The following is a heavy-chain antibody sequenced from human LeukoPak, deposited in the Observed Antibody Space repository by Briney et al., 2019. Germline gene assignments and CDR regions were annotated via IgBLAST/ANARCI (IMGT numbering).Heavy chain of an antibody. Sequence: GASVKASCKASGYTFTSYGITWVRQAPGQGLEWMGWISAYNGNTNYAQKLQGRVTMTTDTSTTTAYMELRSLRSDDTAVYYCARDLNIFPTVTTRDWFDPWGQGTLVTVSS. CDR1: GYTFTSYG. CDR3: ARDLNIFPTVTTRDWFDP. D-gene: IGHD4-17*01. CDR2: ISAYNGNT. J-gene: IGHJ5*02. V-gene: IGHV1-18*01.